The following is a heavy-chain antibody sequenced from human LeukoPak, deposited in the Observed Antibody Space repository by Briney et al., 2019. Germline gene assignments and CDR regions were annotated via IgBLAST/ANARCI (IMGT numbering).Heavy chain of an antibody. D-gene: IGHD1-26*01. CDR3: ARGVRNSGSYYVDY. Sequence: ASVKVSCKASGGTXTNYAFSGVRQAPGQGLEWMGGIIPIFGTTNYAQKFQGRVTITADESTTTAYMELSSLRSEDTAVYYCARGVRNSGSYYVDYWGQGIPVTVSS. CDR2: IIPIFGTT. CDR1: GGTXTNYA. V-gene: IGHV1-69*13. J-gene: IGHJ4*02.